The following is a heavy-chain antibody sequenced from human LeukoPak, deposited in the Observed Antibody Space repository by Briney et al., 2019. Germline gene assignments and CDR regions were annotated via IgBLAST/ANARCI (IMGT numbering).Heavy chain of an antibody. CDR1: GFTFSNYA. CDR2: ISDSGGIT. D-gene: IGHD6-13*01. CDR3: ARTYSNSGLEYFDF. Sequence: PGGSLRLSCAASGFTFSNYAMSWARQAPGKGLEWVSAISDSGGITYYADSAKGRFTISRDNSKNTLYLQMNSLRAEDTAVYYCARTYSNSGLEYFDFWGQGTLVTVSS. V-gene: IGHV3-23*01. J-gene: IGHJ4*02.